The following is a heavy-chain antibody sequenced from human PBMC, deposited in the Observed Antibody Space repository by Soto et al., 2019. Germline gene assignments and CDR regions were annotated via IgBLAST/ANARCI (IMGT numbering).Heavy chain of an antibody. CDR1: GFTFSSYG. Sequence: QVQLVESGGGVVQPGRSLRLSCAASGFTFSSYGMHWVRQAPGKGLEWVAVISYDGSNKYYADSVKGRFTISRDNSKNTLYLQMNSLRAEDTAVYYCAKDGFIGAAPLGQGDYWGQGTLVTVSS. J-gene: IGHJ4*02. CDR2: ISYDGSNK. V-gene: IGHV3-30*18. CDR3: AKDGFIGAAPLGQGDY. D-gene: IGHD6-13*01.